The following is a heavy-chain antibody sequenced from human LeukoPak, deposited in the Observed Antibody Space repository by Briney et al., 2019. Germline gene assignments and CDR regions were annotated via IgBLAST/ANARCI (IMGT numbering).Heavy chain of an antibody. CDR1: GGSISSGSYY. D-gene: IGHD3-16*01. J-gene: IGHJ4*02. Sequence: SETLSLTCTVSGGSISSGSYYWSWIRQPAGKGLEWIGRIYTSGSTNYNPSLKSRVTISVDTSKNQFSLKLSSVTAADTAVYYCARDDGPGEFDYWGQGTLVTVSS. V-gene: IGHV4-61*02. CDR3: ARDDGPGEFDY. CDR2: IYTSGST.